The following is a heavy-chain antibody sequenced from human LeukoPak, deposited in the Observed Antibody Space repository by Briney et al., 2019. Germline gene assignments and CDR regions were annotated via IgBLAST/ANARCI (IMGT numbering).Heavy chain of an antibody. D-gene: IGHD3-10*01. CDR2: IYYSGST. J-gene: IGHJ4*02. CDR1: GGSISSGGYY. V-gene: IGHV4-31*03. CDR3: ARTMVRGVFDY. Sequence: PSETLSLTCTVSGGSISSGGYYWSWIRQHPGKDLEWIGYIYYSGSTYYNPSLKSRVTISVDTSKNQFSLKLSSVTAADTAVYYCARTMVRGVFDYWGQGTLVTVSS.